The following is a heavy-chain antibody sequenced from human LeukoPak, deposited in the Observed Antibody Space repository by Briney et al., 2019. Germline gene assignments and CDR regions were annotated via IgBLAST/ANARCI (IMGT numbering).Heavy chain of an antibody. J-gene: IGHJ5*02. D-gene: IGHD3-3*01. V-gene: IGHV1-2*02. CDR2: INPNSGGT. CDR1: GYTFTGYY. CDR3: ARDIEDFWSGPT. Sequence: ASVKVSCKASGYTFTGYYMHWVRQAPGQGLEWVGWINPNSGGTNYAQKFQGRVTMTRDTSISTAYMELSRLRSDDTAVYYCARDIEDFWSGPTWGQGTLVTVSS.